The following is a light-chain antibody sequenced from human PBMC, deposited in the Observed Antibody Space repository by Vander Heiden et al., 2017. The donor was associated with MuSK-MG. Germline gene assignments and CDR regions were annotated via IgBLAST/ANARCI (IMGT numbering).Light chain of an antibody. CDR3: NSRESRGNNLLV. CDR1: SFRSYY. V-gene: IGLV3-19*01. Sequence: SSELTQDPAVSVAFGQTVRITCQGDSFRSYYESWYQQKPGQAPVLVIYGKNKRHEGIPERFSGSSSGNTASTTITAAQAEDEADDYCNSRESRGNNLLVFGGGTKLTVL. CDR2: GKN. J-gene: IGLJ2*01.